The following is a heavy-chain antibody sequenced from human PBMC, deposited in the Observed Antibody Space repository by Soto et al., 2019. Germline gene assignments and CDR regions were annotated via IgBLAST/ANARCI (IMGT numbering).Heavy chain of an antibody. J-gene: IGHJ3*01. CDR2: INPDSGRT. V-gene: IGHV1-2*04. CDR3: ETLSGSWGAFDL. D-gene: IGHD1-26*01. Sequence: QVQLVQSGAEVKEPGASVKVSCKASGYTFTGFHLYWMRQAPGQGLEWMGWINPDSGRTNYAQKFQDWVTLTRDTAITKAYMQLSRLTFADTAVYYCETLSGSWGAFDLWGQGTMVTVSS. CDR1: GYTFTGFH.